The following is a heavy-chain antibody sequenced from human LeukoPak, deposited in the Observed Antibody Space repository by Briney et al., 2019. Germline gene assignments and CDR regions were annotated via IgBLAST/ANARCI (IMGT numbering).Heavy chain of an antibody. D-gene: IGHD2-15*01. V-gene: IGHV6-1*01. CDR1: GDSVSSNSAA. CDR3: ARDIVVVVAASHYFDY. Sequence: SQTLSLTCGISGDSVSSNSAAWNWIRQSPSRGLEWLGRTYYRSKWYNDYAVSVKSRITINPDTSKNQFSLQLNSVTPEDTAMYYCARDIVVVVAASHYFDYWGQGTLVTVSS. CDR2: TYYRSKWYN. J-gene: IGHJ4*02.